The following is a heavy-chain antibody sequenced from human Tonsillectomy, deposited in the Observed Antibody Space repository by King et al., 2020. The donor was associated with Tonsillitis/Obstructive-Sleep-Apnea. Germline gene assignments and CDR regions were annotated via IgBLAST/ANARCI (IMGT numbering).Heavy chain of an antibody. CDR1: GYSFTSYW. Sequence: VQLVESGAEVKKPGEFLRISCKGSGYSFTSYWSSWVRQMTGKGLEWMGRIDPSDSYTNYSPSFQGHVTISADKSISTAYLQWSSLKASDTAMYYCARDKGYCSGGSCLSQYYYGMAFWGQGTTVTVSS. V-gene: IGHV5-10-1*03. J-gene: IGHJ6*02. CDR3: ARDKGYCSGGSCLSQYYYGMAF. D-gene: IGHD2-15*01. CDR2: IDPSDSYT.